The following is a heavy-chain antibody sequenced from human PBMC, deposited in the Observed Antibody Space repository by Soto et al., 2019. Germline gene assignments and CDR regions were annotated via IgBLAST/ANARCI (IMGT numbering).Heavy chain of an antibody. CDR3: ARRLCGGSCYRWFDP. CDR2: INPNSGGT. D-gene: IGHD2-15*01. Sequence: ASGKVSCKASGYTFTGYYMHWVRQAPGQGLEWMGWINPNSGGTNYAQKFQGRVTMTRDASISTAYMELSRLRSDDTAVYYCARRLCGGSCYRWFDPWGQGTLVTVSS. CDR1: GYTFTGYY. V-gene: IGHV1-2*02. J-gene: IGHJ5*02.